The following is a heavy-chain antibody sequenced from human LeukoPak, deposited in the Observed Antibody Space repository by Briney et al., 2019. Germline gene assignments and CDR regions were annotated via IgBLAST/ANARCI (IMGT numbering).Heavy chain of an antibody. D-gene: IGHD3-10*01. J-gene: IGHJ4*02. V-gene: IGHV3-7*03. Sequence: PGGSLRLSCAASEFTFPMYWMSWVRQAPGKGLEWVADIKQDGSEKYYVDSVKGRFTISRQNAKNSLFLQMNSLRAEDTAVYYCARDSGERGSGSYLIAYWGQGTLVTVSS. CDR1: EFTFPMYW. CDR3: ARDSGERGSGSYLIAY. CDR2: IKQDGSEK.